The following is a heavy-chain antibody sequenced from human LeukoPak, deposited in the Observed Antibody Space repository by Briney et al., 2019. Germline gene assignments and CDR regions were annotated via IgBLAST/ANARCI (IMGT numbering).Heavy chain of an antibody. Sequence: SETLSLTCTVSGGSINSYYWNWIRQPPGKGLEWIGYIYYSGSTKYNPSLKSRVAISVDTSKNQFSLKLSSVTAADTAVYYCARGLGYCTNGVCYPFDSWGQGTLVTVSS. CDR3: ARGLGYCTNGVCYPFDS. V-gene: IGHV4-59*01. CDR2: IYYSGST. J-gene: IGHJ4*02. CDR1: GGSINSYY. D-gene: IGHD2-8*01.